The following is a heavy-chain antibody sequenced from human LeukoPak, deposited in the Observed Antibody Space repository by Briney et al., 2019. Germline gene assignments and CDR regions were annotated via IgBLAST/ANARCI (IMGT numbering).Heavy chain of an antibody. CDR2: IKQDGSEQ. CDR3: ARDLVGTP. D-gene: IGHD1-26*01. Sequence: GGSLRLSCAASGFIFSSYWMSWVRQAPGKGLEWVANIKQDGSEQYYVDSVKGRFTISRDNAKNFLYLQMNSLRIEDTAVYYCARDLVGTPWGQGILVTVSS. J-gene: IGHJ4*02. V-gene: IGHV3-7*01. CDR1: GFIFSSYW.